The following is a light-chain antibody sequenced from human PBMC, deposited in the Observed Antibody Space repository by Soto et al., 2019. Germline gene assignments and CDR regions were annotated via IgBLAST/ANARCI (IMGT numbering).Light chain of an antibody. CDR2: DVN. CDR1: RSDVGGYEY. J-gene: IGLJ2*01. V-gene: IGLV2-14*03. CDR3: SSYSSSSTSVL. Sequence: QSVLTQPASVSGSPGQSIAISCFGTRSDVGGYEYVSWYQQHPAKVPKLLIYDVNNRPSGVSTRFSGSKSGNTASLTISGLQAEDEAFYYCSSYSSSSTSVLFGAGTQLTVL.